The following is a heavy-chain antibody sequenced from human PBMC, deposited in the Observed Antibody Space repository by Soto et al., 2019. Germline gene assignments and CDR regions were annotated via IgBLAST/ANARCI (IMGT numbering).Heavy chain of an antibody. CDR3: ARDLAAAGKYYYYYYGTDV. Sequence: QVQLVQSGAEVKKPGSSVKVSCKASGGTFSSYAISWVRQAPGQGLEWMGGIIPIFGTANYAQKFQGRVTITADESTSTAYMELSSLRSEDTAVYYCARDLAAAGKYYYYYYGTDVWGQGTTVTVSS. J-gene: IGHJ6*02. CDR1: GGTFSSYA. D-gene: IGHD6-13*01. CDR2: IIPIFGTA. V-gene: IGHV1-69*01.